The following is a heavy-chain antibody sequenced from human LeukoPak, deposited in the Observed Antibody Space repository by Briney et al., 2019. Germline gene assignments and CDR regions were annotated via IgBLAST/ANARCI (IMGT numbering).Heavy chain of an antibody. D-gene: IGHD2-15*01. CDR1: GRSISSSY. V-gene: IGHV4-59*08. CDR3: AITSCERGYCGGRSFYFGTLDP. J-gene: IGHJ5*02. CDR2: VYYRGNT. Sequence: SETLSLTCRVSGRSISSSYWSWIRQQPGKGLEWLGFVYYRGNTNDQTSLGSRFTFSVDTSKTQFSLKLSSVTAADTAGYYSAITSCERGYCGGRSFYFGTLDPWGQGTLVTVSS.